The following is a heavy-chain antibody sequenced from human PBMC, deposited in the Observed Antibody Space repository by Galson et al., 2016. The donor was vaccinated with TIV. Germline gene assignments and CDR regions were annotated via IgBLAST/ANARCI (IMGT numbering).Heavy chain of an antibody. V-gene: IGHV1-3*01. J-gene: IGHJ4*02. CDR1: GYTFAIYA. D-gene: IGHD2-21*01. CDR2: FNAGNGNT. CDR3: ARPPYCGGDCYKYDY. Sequence: SVKVSCKASGYTFAIYAMHWVRQAPGQRLEWLGWFNAGNGNTKYSQKFQGRVTITWDTSASTAYMELSSLRFEDTAVYYCARPPYCGGDCYKYDYWGQGTLVTVSS.